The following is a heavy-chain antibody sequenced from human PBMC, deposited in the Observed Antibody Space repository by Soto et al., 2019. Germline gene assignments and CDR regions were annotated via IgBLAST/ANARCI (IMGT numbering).Heavy chain of an antibody. CDR1: GGSMSSYY. CDR3: ARLFAGPRYPSFDY. J-gene: IGHJ4*02. Sequence: PWVTLSLTCTVSGGSMSSYYCSWIRQHPGKGLEWIGYIYYSGSTNYNPSLKSRVTISVDTSKNQFSLKLSSVTAADTAVYYCARLFAGPRYPSFDYWGQGTLVTVSS. V-gene: IGHV4-59*08. D-gene: IGHD2-15*01. CDR2: IYYSGST.